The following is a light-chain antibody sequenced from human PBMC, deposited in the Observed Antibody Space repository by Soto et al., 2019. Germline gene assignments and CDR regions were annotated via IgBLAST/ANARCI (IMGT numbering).Light chain of an antibody. J-gene: IGKJ1*01. CDR1: QSVASSY. CDR2: SAS. Sequence: EMVLTQSPGTLSLSAGENVTLSCRASQSVASSYLAWYQQKPGRAPRLLFYSASSRATGIPDRFSGSGSGTDFTLTISRLEPEDFAVYYCHHFGSLPETFGQGTKVDIK. CDR3: HHFGSLPET. V-gene: IGKV3-20*01.